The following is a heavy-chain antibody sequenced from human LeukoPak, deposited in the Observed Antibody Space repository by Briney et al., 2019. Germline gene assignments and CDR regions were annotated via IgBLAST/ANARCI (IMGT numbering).Heavy chain of an antibody. CDR3: ARYRFVVGATDSFDI. V-gene: IGHV3-21*01. CDR1: GFTFSSYS. D-gene: IGHD1-26*01. CDR2: ITTSSSYI. Sequence: GGSLRLSCAASGFTFSSYSMNWVRQAPGKGLEWVSSITTSSSYIYYADSVKGRFTISRDDAKNSLYLHMNSLRAEDTAVYYCARYRFVVGATDSFDIWGQGTMVTVSS. J-gene: IGHJ3*02.